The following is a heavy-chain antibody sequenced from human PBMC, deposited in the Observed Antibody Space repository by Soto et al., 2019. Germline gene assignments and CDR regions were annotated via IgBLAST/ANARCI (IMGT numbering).Heavy chain of an antibody. V-gene: IGHV5-51*01. CDR1: GYSFTTYW. D-gene: IGHD3-10*01. Sequence: GESLKISCKGSGYSFTTYWIGWVRQMPGKGLEWMGIIYPGDSDTRYSPSFQGQVTISVDKSISTAYLQWSSLKASDTAIYYCARHIKMSSGSYHDYWGQGALVTVSS. CDR2: IYPGDSDT. CDR3: ARHIKMSSGSYHDY. J-gene: IGHJ4*02.